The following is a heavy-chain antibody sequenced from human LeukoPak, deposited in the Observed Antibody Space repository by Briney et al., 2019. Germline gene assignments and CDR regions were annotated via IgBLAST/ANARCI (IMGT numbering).Heavy chain of an antibody. CDR3: VKDGGSYSVDY. J-gene: IGHJ4*02. D-gene: IGHD1-26*01. V-gene: IGHV3-48*03. Sequence: GGSLRLSCAASGFTFSSYEMNWVRQAPGKGLEWVSYISSSGSTIYYADSVKGRFTISRDNAKNSLYLQMNSLRAEDTAVYYCVKDGGSYSVDYWGQGTLVTVSS. CDR1: GFTFSSYE. CDR2: ISSSGSTI.